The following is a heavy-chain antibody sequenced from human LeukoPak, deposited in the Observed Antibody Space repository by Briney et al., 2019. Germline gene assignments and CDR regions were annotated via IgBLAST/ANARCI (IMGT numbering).Heavy chain of an antibody. J-gene: IGHJ3*02. CDR2: INPNSGGT. CDR3: ARARIRYFDAFDI. D-gene: IGHD3-9*01. CDR1: GYTFTSYY. V-gene: IGHV1-2*02. Sequence: GASVKVSCKASGYTFTSYYIHWVRQAPGQGLEWMGWINPNSGGTNYAQKFQGRVTMTRDTSISTAYMELSRLRSDDTAVYYCARARIRYFDAFDIWGQGTMVTVSS.